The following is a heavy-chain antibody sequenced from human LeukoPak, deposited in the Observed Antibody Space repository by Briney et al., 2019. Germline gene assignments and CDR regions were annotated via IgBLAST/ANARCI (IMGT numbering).Heavy chain of an antibody. CDR1: GGAISSGDYY. V-gene: IGHV4-30-4*01. Sequence: PSQTLSLTCTVSGGAISSGDYYWSWIRQPPGKGLEWIGYTYYSGSTYYNPSLKSRVTISVDTSKNQFSLKLSSVTAADTAVYYCARDLSVVTGRAFDIWGQGTMVTVSS. CDR3: ARDLSVVTGRAFDI. J-gene: IGHJ3*02. CDR2: TYYSGST. D-gene: IGHD2-21*02.